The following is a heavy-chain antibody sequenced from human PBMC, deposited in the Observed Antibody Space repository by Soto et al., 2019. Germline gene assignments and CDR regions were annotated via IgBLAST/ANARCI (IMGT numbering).Heavy chain of an antibody. V-gene: IGHV3-74*01. CDR1: GFTFSSYW. D-gene: IGHD3-16*01. Sequence: PGGSLRLSCAASGFTFSSYWMHWVRQAPGKGLVWVSRMNSDGSSITYADSVKGRFTISRDSAKNTLYLQVHSLRAEDTAVYYCEKAGDPANVIACGGLEGTNIEYRGKGTMVSVSS. CDR3: EKAGDPANVIACGGLEGTNIEY. CDR2: MNSDGSSI. J-gene: IGHJ4*02.